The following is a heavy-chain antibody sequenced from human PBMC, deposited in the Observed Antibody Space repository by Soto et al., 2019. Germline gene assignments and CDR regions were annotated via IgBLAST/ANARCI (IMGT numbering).Heavy chain of an antibody. V-gene: IGHV3-30*04. CDR1: GFSFSSYA. CDR3: ARDGCPNGVCFNDY. D-gene: IGHD2-8*01. J-gene: IGHJ4*02. Sequence: QVKLVESGGGVVQPGRSLRLSCAASGFSFSSYAMHWVRQAPGKGLEWLSFISYDGRNEYYADSVKGRFTVSRDSSENTLYLQINTLKPEDTAVYYCARDGCPNGVCFNDYWGQGTLVPVSP. CDR2: ISYDGRNE.